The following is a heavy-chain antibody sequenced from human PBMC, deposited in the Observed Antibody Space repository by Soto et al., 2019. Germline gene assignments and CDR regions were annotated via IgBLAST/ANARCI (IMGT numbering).Heavy chain of an antibody. J-gene: IGHJ6*02. Sequence: GGSQLLSCIASGFAWSDLDMSWIRQAPGKGLEWVAYISGTDPYMKYADAVRGRFTISRDNAKNSVYLQMNSLRDDDTAVYYCARGSSVRGMNVWGQGTTVTVSS. CDR3: ARGSSVRGMNV. D-gene: IGHD6-13*01. CDR1: GFAWSDLD. V-gene: IGHV3-11*06. CDR2: ISGTDPYM.